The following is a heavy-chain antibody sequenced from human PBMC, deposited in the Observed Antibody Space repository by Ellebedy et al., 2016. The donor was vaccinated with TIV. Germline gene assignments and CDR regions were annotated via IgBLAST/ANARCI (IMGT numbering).Heavy chain of an antibody. CDR3: ARDFVVVVVAATDYYYYGMDV. D-gene: IGHD2-15*01. CDR1: GYTFTSYY. Sequence: AASVKVSCKASGYTFTSYYMHWVRQAPGQGLEWMGIINPSGGSTSYAQKLQGRVTMTRDTSTSTVYMERSSLRSEDTAVYYCARDFVVVVVAATDYYYYGMDVWGQGTTVTVSS. J-gene: IGHJ6*02. CDR2: INPSGGST. V-gene: IGHV1-46*04.